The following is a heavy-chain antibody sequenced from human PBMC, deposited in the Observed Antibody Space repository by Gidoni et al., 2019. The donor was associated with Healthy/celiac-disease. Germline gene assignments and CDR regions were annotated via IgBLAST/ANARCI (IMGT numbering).Heavy chain of an antibody. CDR1: GFPFSSYG. Sequence: QVQLVESGGGVVQPGRSLRLSCAASGFPFSSYGMHWVRQAPGKGLEWVAVIWYDGSNKYYADSVKGRFTISRDNSKNTLYLQMNSLRAEDTAVYYCARARGYSGYANGWVDYWGQGTLVTVSS. CDR3: ARARGYSGYANGWVDY. V-gene: IGHV3-33*01. CDR2: IWYDGSNK. J-gene: IGHJ4*02. D-gene: IGHD5-12*01.